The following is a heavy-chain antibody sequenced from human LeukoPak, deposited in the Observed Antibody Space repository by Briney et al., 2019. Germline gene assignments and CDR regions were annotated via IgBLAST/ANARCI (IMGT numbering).Heavy chain of an antibody. V-gene: IGHV3-66*01. D-gene: IGHD5-12*01. CDR1: EFSVGSNY. Sequence: PGGSLRLSCAASEFSVGSNYMTWVRQAPGKGLEWVSLIYSGGSTYYADSVKGRFTISRDHSKNTVYLQMNSLRAEDTAVYCCARGPSGYHNTGGQGTLVTVSS. CDR2: IYSGGST. CDR3: ARGPSGYHNT. J-gene: IGHJ4*02.